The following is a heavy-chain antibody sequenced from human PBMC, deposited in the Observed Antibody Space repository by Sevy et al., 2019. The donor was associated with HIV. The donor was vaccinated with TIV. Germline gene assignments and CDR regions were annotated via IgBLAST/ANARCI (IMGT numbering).Heavy chain of an antibody. D-gene: IGHD3-3*01. Sequence: SETLSLTCAVYGGSFNDYYWTWIRQPPGKGLEWIGEINHSGSTNYNPSLKGRITISVDTSKNQFSLKVSSVTAADTAVYYCARASITVFGVVRNAYYYGMDVWGQGTTVTVSS. J-gene: IGHJ6*02. CDR1: GGSFNDYY. CDR2: INHSGST. CDR3: ARASITVFGVVRNAYYYGMDV. V-gene: IGHV4-34*01.